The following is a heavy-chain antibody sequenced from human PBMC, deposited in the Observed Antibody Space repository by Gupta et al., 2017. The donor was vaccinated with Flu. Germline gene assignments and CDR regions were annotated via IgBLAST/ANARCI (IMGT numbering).Heavy chain of an antibody. CDR2: VIPVFGPT. V-gene: IGHV1-69*01. CDR3: ARKGGGHCSGGSCYSFDY. J-gene: IGHJ4*02. Sequence: QVQLVQSGAEVKKPGSSVKVSCKPYGVTFSTYAINRVRQAPGQGLEWMGGVIPVFGPTVYAPKFQGRVTITADESTSTAYMELSSLTSDDTAFYFCARKGGGHCSGGSCYSFDYWGQGTLVTVSS. CDR1: GVTFSTYA. D-gene: IGHD2-15*01.